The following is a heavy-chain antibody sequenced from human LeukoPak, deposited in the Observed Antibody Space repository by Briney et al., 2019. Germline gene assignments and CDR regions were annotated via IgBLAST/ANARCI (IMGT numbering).Heavy chain of an antibody. V-gene: IGHV3-21*01. CDR1: GFTFSSYE. J-gene: IGHJ4*02. CDR3: ARRRTSTNSYTS. D-gene: IGHD3-16*01. Sequence: GGSLRLSCAASGFTFSSYEMNWVRQAPGKGLEWVSSISSSSTYIYYADSVKGRFTISRDNAKNSLYLQMNSLRADDTAVYYCARRRTSTNSYTSWGQGTLVTVSS. CDR2: ISSSSTYI.